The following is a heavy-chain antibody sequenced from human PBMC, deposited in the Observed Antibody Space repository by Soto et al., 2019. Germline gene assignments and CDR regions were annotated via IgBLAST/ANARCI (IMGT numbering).Heavy chain of an antibody. CDR2: ISAYNGNT. V-gene: IGHV1-18*01. Sequence: ASVKVSCKASGYTFTSYGISWVRQAPGQGLEWMGWISAYNGNTNYAQKLQGRVTITRDTSASTAYMELSSLRSEDTAVYYCARLTVTTKGDCWGQGTLVTVSS. CDR1: GYTFTSYG. D-gene: IGHD4-17*01. J-gene: IGHJ4*02. CDR3: ARLTVTTKGDC.